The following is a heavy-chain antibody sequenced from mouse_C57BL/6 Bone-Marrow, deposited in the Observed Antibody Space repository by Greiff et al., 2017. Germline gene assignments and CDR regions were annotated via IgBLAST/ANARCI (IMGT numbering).Heavy chain of an antibody. CDR1: GFSLTSYA. V-gene: IGHV2-9-1*01. CDR3: ARTIYYGYDGGFAY. J-gene: IGHJ3*01. Sequence: QVQLKESGPGLVAPSQSLSITCTVSGFSLTSYAISWVRQTPGKGLEWLGVIWTGGGTNYNSALKSRLSISKDNSKSQVFLKMNSLRTDDTARYYCARTIYYGYDGGFAYWGQGTLVTVSA. D-gene: IGHD2-2*01. CDR2: IWTGGGT.